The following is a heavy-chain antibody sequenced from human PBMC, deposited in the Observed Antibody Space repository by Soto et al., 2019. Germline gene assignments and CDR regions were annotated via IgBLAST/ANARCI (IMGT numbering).Heavy chain of an antibody. Sequence: EVQLVESGGGLVQPGGSLRLSCAASGFTFSSYWMSWVRQAPGKGLEWVANIKEDGSEKYLVDSVKGRFTISRDNAKNSLFLQMNSLRAEGTAVYYCARGIAARPAPCDYWGQGTLVTVSS. J-gene: IGHJ4*02. D-gene: IGHD6-6*01. CDR2: IKEDGSEK. CDR1: GFTFSSYW. V-gene: IGHV3-7*01. CDR3: ARGIAARPAPCDY.